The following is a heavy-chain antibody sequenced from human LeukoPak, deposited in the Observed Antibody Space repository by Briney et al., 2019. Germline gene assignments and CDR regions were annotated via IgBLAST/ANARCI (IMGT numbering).Heavy chain of an antibody. J-gene: IGHJ4*02. D-gene: IGHD6-19*01. CDR3: ARPLGQWLIYYFDY. CDR2: ISYDGSNK. CDR1: GFTFSSYA. V-gene: IGHV3-30-3*01. Sequence: GGSLRLSCAASGFTFSSYAMHWARQAPGKGLEWVAVISYDGSNKYYADSVKGRFTISRDNSKNTLYLQMNSLRAEDTAVYYCARPLGQWLIYYFDYWGQGTLVTVSS.